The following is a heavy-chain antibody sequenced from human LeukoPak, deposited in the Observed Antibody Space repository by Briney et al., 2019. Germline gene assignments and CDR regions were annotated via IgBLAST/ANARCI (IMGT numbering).Heavy chain of an antibody. D-gene: IGHD3-10*01. J-gene: IGHJ6*02. CDR2: INHSGST. V-gene: IGHV4-34*01. CDR3: ARGNRVLWFGELFLPYYGMDV. CDR1: GGSFSGYY. Sequence: SGTLSLTWAVYGGSFSGYYWSWIREPPWKGLEWIGEINHSGSTNYNPSLKSRVTISVDTSKNQFSLKLSSVTAADTAVYYCARGNRVLWFGELFLPYYGMDVWGQGTTVTVSS.